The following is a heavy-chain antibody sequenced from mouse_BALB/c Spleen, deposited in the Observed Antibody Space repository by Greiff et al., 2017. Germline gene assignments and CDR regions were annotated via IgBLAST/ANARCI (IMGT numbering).Heavy chain of an antibody. CDR2: ISNGGGST. J-gene: IGHJ2*01. CDR3: ARHDGYFDY. CDR1: GFTFSSYP. D-gene: IGHD2-3*01. V-gene: IGHV5-12-2*01. Sequence: EVKLMESGGGLVQPGGSLKLSCAASGFTFSSYPMSWVRQTPGKRLEWVAYISNGGGSTYYPDTVKGRFTISRDNAKNTLYLQMSSLKSEDTAMYYCARHDGYFDYWGQGTTLTVSS.